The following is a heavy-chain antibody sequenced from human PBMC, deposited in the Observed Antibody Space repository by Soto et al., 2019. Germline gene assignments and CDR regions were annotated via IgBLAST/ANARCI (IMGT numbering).Heavy chain of an antibody. Sequence: QVQLQESGPGLVKPSQTLSLTCTVSGGSISSGGYCWSWIRQHPGKGLEWIGYIYYSGSTYYNPSLKSRVTISVDTSKNQFSLKLSSVTAADTAVYYCARTGTTLAYWFDPWGQGTLVTVSS. J-gene: IGHJ5*02. CDR3: ARTGTTLAYWFDP. D-gene: IGHD1-1*01. CDR2: IYYSGST. V-gene: IGHV4-31*03. CDR1: GGSISSGGYC.